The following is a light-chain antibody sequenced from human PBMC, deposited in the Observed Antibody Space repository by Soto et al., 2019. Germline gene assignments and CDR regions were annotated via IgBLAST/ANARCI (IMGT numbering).Light chain of an antibody. Sequence: NSAFALSLSPGERATLPCKIGRRVSSNYLAWYQQKPGQAPRLLISGASSRAAGIPDRFSGSGSETDFTLTISMVQADDVVMYRSQEYGYPRTTFGQGTRLDIK. CDR2: GAS. J-gene: IGKJ1*01. CDR3: QEYGYPRTT. V-gene: IGKV3-20*01. CDR1: RRVSSNY.